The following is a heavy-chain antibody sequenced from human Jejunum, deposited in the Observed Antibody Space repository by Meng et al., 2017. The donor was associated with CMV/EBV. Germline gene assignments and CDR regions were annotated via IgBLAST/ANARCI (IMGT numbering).Heavy chain of an antibody. J-gene: IGHJ4*02. CDR2: FYSSDTY. Sequence: QLQLQHAVPGLRHPSETLSLTCTASGGSIKNYYWSWIRQSAGKGLEWIGRFYSSDTYNYHPSLNSRVTMSLDTSKNQFSLNLRSVTAADTAIYYCARGPGASTREGFDYWGLGTLVTASS. D-gene: IGHD1-26*01. V-gene: IGHV4-4*07. CDR3: ARGPGASTREGFDY. CDR1: GGSIKNYY.